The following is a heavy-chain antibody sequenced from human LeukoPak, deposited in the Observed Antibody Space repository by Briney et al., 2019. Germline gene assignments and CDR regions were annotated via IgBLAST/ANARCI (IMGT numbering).Heavy chain of an antibody. CDR1: GYTFTGYY. D-gene: IGHD3-3*01. J-gene: IGHJ4*02. V-gene: IGHV1-2*02. CDR3: ARPPPHDFWSGHHYFDY. CDR2: INPNCGGT. Sequence: ASVKVSCKASGYTFTGYYMHWVRQAPGQGLEWMGWINPNCGGTNYAQKFQGRVTMTRDTSISTDYMELSRLRSDDTAVYYCARPPPHDFWSGHHYFDYWAQGTLVTVPS.